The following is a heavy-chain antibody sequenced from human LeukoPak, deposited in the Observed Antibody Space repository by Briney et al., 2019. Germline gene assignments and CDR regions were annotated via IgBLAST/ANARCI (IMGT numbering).Heavy chain of an antibody. D-gene: IGHD2-2*01. J-gene: IGHJ4*02. CDR3: ARTIVVVPAANDYFDY. CDR2: INYSGST. CDR1: GGSFSGYY. Sequence: SETLSLTCAVYGGSFSGYYWSWIRQPPGKGLEWIGEINYSGSTNYNPSLKSRVTISVDTSKNQFSLKLSSVTAADTAVYYCARTIVVVPAANDYFDYWGQGTLVTVSS. V-gene: IGHV4-34*01.